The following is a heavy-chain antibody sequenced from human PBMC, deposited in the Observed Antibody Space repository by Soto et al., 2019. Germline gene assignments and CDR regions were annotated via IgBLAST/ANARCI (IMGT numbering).Heavy chain of an antibody. CDR2: IYYSGST. V-gene: IGHV4-61*01. CDR3: ARDGFWSGPPC. CDR1: GGSVSSGSYY. D-gene: IGHD3-3*01. J-gene: IGHJ4*02. Sequence: QVQLQESGPGLVKPSETLSLTCTVSGGSVSSGSYYWSWIRQPPGKGLEWIGYIYYSGSTNYNPYLKSRVTISVDTSKKQFSLKLSSVTAADKAVYYCARDGFWSGPPCWGQGTLVTVSS.